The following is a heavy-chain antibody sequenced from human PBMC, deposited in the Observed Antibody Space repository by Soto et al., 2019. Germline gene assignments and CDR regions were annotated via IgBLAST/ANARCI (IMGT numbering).Heavy chain of an antibody. J-gene: IGHJ5*02. D-gene: IGHD3-22*01. CDR2: ISYDGSNK. V-gene: IGHV3-30-3*01. CDR1: GFTFSSYA. Sequence: QVQLVESGGGVVQPGRSLRLSCAASGFTFSSYAMHWVRQAPGKGLEWVAVISYDGSNKYYADSVKGRFTISRDNSKNTLYLQMNSLRDEDTAVYYCAREGGSGYLFDPWGQGTLVTVSS. CDR3: AREGGSGYLFDP.